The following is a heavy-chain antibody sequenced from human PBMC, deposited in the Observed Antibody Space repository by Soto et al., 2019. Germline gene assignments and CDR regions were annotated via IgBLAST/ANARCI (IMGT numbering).Heavy chain of an antibody. J-gene: IGHJ4*02. Sequence: HPGGSLRLSCAASGFTFSSYGMHWVRQAPGKGLEWVAVISYDGSNKYYADSVKGRFTISRDNSKNTLYLQMNSLRAEDTAVYYCAKSTTSGSYGAFDYWGQGTLVTVSS. D-gene: IGHD3-10*01. CDR3: AKSTTSGSYGAFDY. CDR2: ISYDGSNK. V-gene: IGHV3-30*18. CDR1: GFTFSSYG.